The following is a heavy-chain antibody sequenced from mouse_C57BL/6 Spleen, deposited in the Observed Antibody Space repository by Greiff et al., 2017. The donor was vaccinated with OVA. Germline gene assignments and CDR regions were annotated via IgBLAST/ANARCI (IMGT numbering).Heavy chain of an antibody. CDR1: GFTFSSYA. Sequence: EVHLVESGGGLVKPGGSLKLSCAASGFTFSSYAMSWVRQTPEKRLEWVATISDGGSYTYYPDNVKGRFTISRDNAKNNLYLQMSHLKSEDTAMYYCARGGSSPYWYFDVWGTGTTVTVSS. CDR2: ISDGGSYT. CDR3: ARGGSSPYWYFDV. J-gene: IGHJ1*03. D-gene: IGHD1-1*01. V-gene: IGHV5-4*01.